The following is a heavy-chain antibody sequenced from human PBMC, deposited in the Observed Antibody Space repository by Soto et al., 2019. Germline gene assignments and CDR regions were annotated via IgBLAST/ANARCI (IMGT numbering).Heavy chain of an antibody. V-gene: IGHV2-5*02. CDR3: AHASGSAPTDAFDI. D-gene: IGHD3-10*01. CDR2: IYWDDDK. CDR1: GFSLSTSGVG. Sequence: QITLKESGPTLVKPTQTLTLTCTFSGFSLSTSGVGVGWIRQPPGKALEWLALIYWDDDKRYSPSLKSRLTITNDTSKNQVVLTTTNMDPVDTATYYCAHASGSAPTDAFDIWGQGTMVTVSS. J-gene: IGHJ3*02.